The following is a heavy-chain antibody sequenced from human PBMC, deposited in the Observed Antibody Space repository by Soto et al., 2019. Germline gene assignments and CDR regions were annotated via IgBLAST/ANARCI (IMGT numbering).Heavy chain of an antibody. D-gene: IGHD3-16*01. CDR2: IYYSGST. CDR3: ARLPLGGWVDR. CDR1: GGSISSGGYY. Sequence: QVQLQESGPGLLKPSQTLSLTCTVSGGSISSGGYYWSWSRQHPGKGLEWIGYIYYSGSTYYNPTLKSGVTISVDTSKNQFSLKLTSVTAADTAVYYCARLPLGGWVDRWGQGTLVTVSS. J-gene: IGHJ5*02. V-gene: IGHV4-31*02.